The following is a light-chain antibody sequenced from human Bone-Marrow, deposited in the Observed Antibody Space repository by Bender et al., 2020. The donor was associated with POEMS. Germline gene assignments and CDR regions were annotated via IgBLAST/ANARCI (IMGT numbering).Light chain of an antibody. CDR3: SSWDDSLNAVV. CDR2: SDD. J-gene: IGLJ2*01. V-gene: IGLV1-44*01. Sequence: QSVLTQPPSASGAPGQRVTISCSGDSSNIGGNSVNWYQQVPGTAPRLLIYSDDDRPSGVPDRFSGSKSGASASLAISGLQSDDEADYSCSSWDDSLNAVVFGGETRLTVL. CDR1: SSNIGGNS.